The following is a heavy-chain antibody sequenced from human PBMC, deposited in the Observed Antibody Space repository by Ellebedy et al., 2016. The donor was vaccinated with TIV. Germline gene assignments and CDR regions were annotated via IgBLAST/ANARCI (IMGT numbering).Heavy chain of an antibody. CDR1: GFTFTTYW. CDR3: VVTLGYCINDKCNPEGY. CDR2: IKEDGSEE. Sequence: GESLKISXTTSGFTFTTYWMSWVRQAPGKGLEWVANIKEDGSEEHYLDSVKGRFTISRDNAKKSLYLGMSSLRAEDTALYHCVVTLGYCINDKCNPEGYWGQGTLVTVSS. D-gene: IGHD2-8*01. V-gene: IGHV3-7*01. J-gene: IGHJ4*02.